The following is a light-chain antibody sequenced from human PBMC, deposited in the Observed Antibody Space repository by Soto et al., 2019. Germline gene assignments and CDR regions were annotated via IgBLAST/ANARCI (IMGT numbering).Light chain of an antibody. CDR1: SSDVGGYNY. CDR2: DVS. J-gene: IGLJ1*01. CDR3: CSYAGSYTLYV. Sequence: QSGLTQPRSVSGSPGQSVTISCTGTSSDVGGYNYVSWYQQHPGKVPKLMIYDVSKRPSGVPDRFSGYKSGNTASLTISGLQAEDEADYYCCSYAGSYTLYVFGTGTKVTVL. V-gene: IGLV2-11*01.